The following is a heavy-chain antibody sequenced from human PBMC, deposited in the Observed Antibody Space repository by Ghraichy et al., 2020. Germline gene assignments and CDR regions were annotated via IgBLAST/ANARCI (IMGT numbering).Heavy chain of an antibody. D-gene: IGHD4-17*01. CDR3: ASLYGDYVRAFDI. CDR1: GGSFSGYY. V-gene: IGHV4-34*01. CDR2: INHSGST. J-gene: IGHJ3*02. Sequence: SETLSLTCAVYGGSFSGYYWSWIRQPPGKGLEWIGEINHSGSTNYNPSLKSRVTISVDTSKNQFSLKLSSVTAADTAVYYCASLYGDYVRAFDIWGQGTMVTVSS.